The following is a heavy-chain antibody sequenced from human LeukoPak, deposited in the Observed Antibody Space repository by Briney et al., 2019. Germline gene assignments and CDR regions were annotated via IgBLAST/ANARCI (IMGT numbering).Heavy chain of an antibody. CDR3: ARDFEERGYYLADFDY. CDR2: IKEDGSEN. CDR1: GFTFSSYW. Sequence: GGSLRLSCAASGFTFSSYWMSWVRQAPGKGLEWVANIKEDGSENYYVDSVKGRFTISRDNAKNSLYLQMNSLRDEDTAIYYCARDFEERGYYLADFDYWGQGTLVTVSS. V-gene: IGHV3-7*01. D-gene: IGHD3-22*01. J-gene: IGHJ4*02.